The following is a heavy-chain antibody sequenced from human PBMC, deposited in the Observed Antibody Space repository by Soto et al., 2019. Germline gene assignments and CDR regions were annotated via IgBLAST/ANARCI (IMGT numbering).Heavy chain of an antibody. CDR3: ATPPSPDFWSGYHGSTFDP. Sequence: GGSLRLSCAASGFTFSSYAINWVRQAPGKGLEWVSAISGRGGGTYYAESVKGRLTISRDDSKTTLYLQMNSLTDEDTAIYYFATPPSPDFWSGYHGSTFDPWGEGTRVTVSS. CDR2: ISGRGGGT. J-gene: IGHJ5*02. V-gene: IGHV3-23*01. CDR1: GFTFSSYA. D-gene: IGHD3-3*01.